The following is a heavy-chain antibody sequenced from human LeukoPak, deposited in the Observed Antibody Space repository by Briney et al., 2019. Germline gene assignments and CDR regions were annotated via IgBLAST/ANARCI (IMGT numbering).Heavy chain of an antibody. CDR2: ISGSGGST. V-gene: IGHV3-23*01. Sequence: GGSLRLSCAASGFTFSSYAMSWVRQAPGKGLEWVSAISGSGGSTYYADSVKGRFTISRDNSKNTLYLHMNSLRAEDTAVYYCATLAAAGTYRSDYWGQGTLVTVSS. CDR1: GFTFSSYA. CDR3: ATLAAAGTYRSDY. D-gene: IGHD6-13*01. J-gene: IGHJ4*02.